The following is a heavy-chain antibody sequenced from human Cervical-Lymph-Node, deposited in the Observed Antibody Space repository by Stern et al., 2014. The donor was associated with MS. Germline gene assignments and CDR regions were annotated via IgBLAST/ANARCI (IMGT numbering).Heavy chain of an antibody. CDR3: ARGPHDYGYGMDV. D-gene: IGHD4-17*01. CDR1: GDSIKNINW. Sequence: VQLEESGPGLVKPSGTLSLTCGVSGDSIKNINWWTWVRQPPGKGLEWIGEIYHSGHTNYNPSLKSRVTISVDKSKNQFSLKLSSVTAADTAVYYCARGPHDYGYGMDVWGQGTTVTVSS. J-gene: IGHJ6*02. CDR2: IYHSGHT. V-gene: IGHV4-4*02.